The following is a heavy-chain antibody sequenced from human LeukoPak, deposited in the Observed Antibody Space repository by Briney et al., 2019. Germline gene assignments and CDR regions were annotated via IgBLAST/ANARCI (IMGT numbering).Heavy chain of an antibody. V-gene: IGHV7-4-1*02. CDR1: GYTFKNFV. D-gene: IGHD2-21*01. Sequence: ASVKVSCKTSGYTFKNFVMNWVRQAPGQGLEWMGWIDTNTGNPTYVQRFIGRFVFSVDASVNTAYLQISSLKAEDTAVYYCARNFASDSSLIDHWGQGTLVTVSS. CDR3: ARNFASDSSLIDH. CDR2: IDTNTGNP. J-gene: IGHJ4*02.